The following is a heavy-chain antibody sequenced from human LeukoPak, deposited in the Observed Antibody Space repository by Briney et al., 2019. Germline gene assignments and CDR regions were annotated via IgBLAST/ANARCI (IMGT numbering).Heavy chain of an antibody. J-gene: IGHJ2*01. CDR2: IYTSGST. Sequence: SETLSLTCTVSGGSISSYYWSWIRQPAGKGLEWIGRIYTSGSTNYNPSLKSRVTISVDTSKNQFSLKLSSVTAADTAVYYCARELELGNWYFDLWGRGTLVTVSS. CDR3: ARELELGNWYFDL. CDR1: GGSISSYY. D-gene: IGHD7-27*01. V-gene: IGHV4-4*07.